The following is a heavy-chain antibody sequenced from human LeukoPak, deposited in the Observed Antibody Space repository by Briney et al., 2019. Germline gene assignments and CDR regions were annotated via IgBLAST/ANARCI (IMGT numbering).Heavy chain of an antibody. Sequence: PSETLSLTCAVYGGSFSGYYWSWIRQPPGKGLEWIGEINHSGSTNYNPSLKSRVTISVDTSKNQFSLKLSSVTAADTAVCYCARGFATKDYWGQGTLVTVSS. V-gene: IGHV4-34*01. CDR1: GGSFSGYY. J-gene: IGHJ4*02. CDR3: ARGFATKDY. CDR2: INHSGST. D-gene: IGHD1-26*01.